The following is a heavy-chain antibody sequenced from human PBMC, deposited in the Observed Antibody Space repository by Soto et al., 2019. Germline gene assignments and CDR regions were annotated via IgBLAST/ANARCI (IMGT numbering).Heavy chain of an antibody. Sequence: QVQLQESGPGLVKPSETLSLTCTVSGGSVSSGSYYWSWIRQPPGKGLEWIGYIYYSGSTNYNPSLKSRVTIAVDTSKNQFSLKLSSVTAADTAVYYCAREYSGSYFWYWGQGTLVTVSS. D-gene: IGHD1-26*01. CDR1: GGSVSSGSYY. CDR3: AREYSGSYFWY. CDR2: IYYSGST. J-gene: IGHJ4*02. V-gene: IGHV4-61*01.